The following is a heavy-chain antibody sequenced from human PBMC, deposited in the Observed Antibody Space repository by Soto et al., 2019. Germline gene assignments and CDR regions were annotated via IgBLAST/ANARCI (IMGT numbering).Heavy chain of an antibody. CDR1: GASISTNY. V-gene: IGHV4-59*01. D-gene: IGHD3-9*01. CDR3: ARDRHDMLTGFDQYNFDY. Sequence: SETLSLTFTFSGASISTNYWSWIRQPPGKGLEWIGYISYSGSATYNPSLKSRVTISLDTSKNQFSLKLSSVTAADAAVYYCARDRHDMLTGFDQYNFDYWGQGTGVTVSP. J-gene: IGHJ4*02. CDR2: ISYSGSA.